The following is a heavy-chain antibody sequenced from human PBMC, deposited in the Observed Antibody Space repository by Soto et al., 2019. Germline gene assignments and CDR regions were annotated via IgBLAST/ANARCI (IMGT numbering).Heavy chain of an antibody. V-gene: IGHV1-2*02. CDR2: INPNSGGT. J-gene: IGHJ6*02. CDR3: ARDRVVLVLPYYYYYYGIDV. D-gene: IGHD2-8*02. Sequence: GASVKVSCKASGYTFTGYYMHWVRQAPGQGLEWMGWINPNSGGTNYAQKFQGRVTMTRDTSISTAYIELSRLRSDDTAVYYCARDRVVLVLPYYYYYYGIDVWGQGTTVTVSS. CDR1: GYTFTGYY.